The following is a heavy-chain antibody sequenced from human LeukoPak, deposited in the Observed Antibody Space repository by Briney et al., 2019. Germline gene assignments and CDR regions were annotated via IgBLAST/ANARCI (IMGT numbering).Heavy chain of an antibody. CDR3: ARSLRYCSGGNCYYTMDV. J-gene: IGHJ6*02. Sequence: SETLSLTCTVSGGSISSGDYYWSWIRQPPGKGLEWIGYIYYSGITNFNPSLTSRVTASVDTSNNQFSLNLSSVTAADTAVYYCARSLRYCSGGNCYYTMDVWGQGTTVTVSS. CDR2: IYYSGIT. D-gene: IGHD2-15*01. CDR1: GGSISSGDYY. V-gene: IGHV4-61*08.